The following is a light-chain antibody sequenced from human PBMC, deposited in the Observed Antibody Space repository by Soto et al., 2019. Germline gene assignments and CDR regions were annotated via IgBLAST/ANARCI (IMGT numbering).Light chain of an antibody. CDR3: QTWDSSTGVV. CDR2: QDT. J-gene: IGLJ2*01. CDR1: KFGEKF. Sequence: SYELTQPPSVSVSPGQTASITCSGDKFGEKFACWYHQKPGQSPVLVIYQDTKRPSGIPERFSGSNSGNTATLTISGTQALDEGDYYCQTWDSSTGVVFGGGTKLTVL. V-gene: IGLV3-1*01.